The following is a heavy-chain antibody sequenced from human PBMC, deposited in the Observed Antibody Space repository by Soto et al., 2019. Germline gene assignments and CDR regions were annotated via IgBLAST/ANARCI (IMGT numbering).Heavy chain of an antibody. CDR3: ARSQGGSSSLDIYYYYYYGMDV. CDR2: VIPIFGTP. D-gene: IGHD2-15*01. J-gene: IGHJ6*02. Sequence: QVQLVQSGAEVKKPGSSWKASSKAPGGTLSTYAFSWLRKAPGQGLDWWGGVIPIFGTPKYAQKFQGRVTITADESTSTGYMELRSLRSEDTAVYYCARSQGGSSSLDIYYYYYYGMDVWGQGTTVTVSS. V-gene: IGHV1-69*01. CDR1: GGTLSTYA.